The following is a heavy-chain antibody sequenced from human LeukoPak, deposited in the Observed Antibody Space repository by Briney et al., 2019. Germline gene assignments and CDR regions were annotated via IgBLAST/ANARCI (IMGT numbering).Heavy chain of an antibody. D-gene: IGHD6-19*01. CDR1: GFTVSSNY. CDR2: ISWNGGST. Sequence: PGGSLRLSCAASGFTVSSNYMSWVRQAPGKGLEWVSGISWNGGSTGYADSVKGRFTISRDNAKNSLYLQMKSLRAEDTALYYCARVHAAGISFYFDYWGQGTLVTVSS. J-gene: IGHJ4*02. V-gene: IGHV3-20*04. CDR3: ARVHAAGISFYFDY.